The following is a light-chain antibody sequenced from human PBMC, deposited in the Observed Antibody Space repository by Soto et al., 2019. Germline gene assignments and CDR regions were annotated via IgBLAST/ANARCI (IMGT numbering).Light chain of an antibody. J-gene: IGKJ5*01. V-gene: IGKV1-33*01. CDR1: QDINNY. CDR3: QQYGSSPIT. CDR2: DAT. Sequence: DIQMTQSPSSLSASVGDRVTITCRASQDINNYLDWYQVKPGKAPKLLIYDATNLETGVPSRFSGSGSRTDFTLTISRLEPEDFAVYYCQQYGSSPITFGQGTRLEIK.